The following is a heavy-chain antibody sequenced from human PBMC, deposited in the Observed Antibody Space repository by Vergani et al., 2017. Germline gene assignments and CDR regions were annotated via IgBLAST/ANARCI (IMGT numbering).Heavy chain of an antibody. Sequence: EVQLVESGGGLVQPGGSLKLSCAASGFTFSGSAMHWVRQASGKGLEWVGRIRSKANSYATAYAASVKGRFTISRDDSKNTAYLQMNSLKTEDTAVYYCARVWLTDEDSSGYPNWYFDLWGRGTLVTVSS. CDR3: ARVWLTDEDSSGYPNWYFDL. V-gene: IGHV3-73*02. J-gene: IGHJ2*01. D-gene: IGHD3-22*01. CDR1: GFTFSGSA. CDR2: IRSKANSYAT.